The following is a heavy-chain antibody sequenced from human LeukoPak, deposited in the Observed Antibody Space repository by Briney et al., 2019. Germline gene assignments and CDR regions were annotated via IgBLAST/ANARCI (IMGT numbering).Heavy chain of an antibody. CDR1: GGTFSSYA. CDR3: ASRPPQERYYYYMDV. J-gene: IGHJ6*03. CDR2: IIPIFGTA. D-gene: IGHD1-26*01. Sequence: SVKVSCKASGGTFSSYAISWVRQAPGQGLEWMGGIIPIFGTANYAQKFQGRVTITADESTSTAYMELSSLRSEDTAVYYCASRPPQERYYYYMDVWGKGTTVTVSS. V-gene: IGHV1-69*01.